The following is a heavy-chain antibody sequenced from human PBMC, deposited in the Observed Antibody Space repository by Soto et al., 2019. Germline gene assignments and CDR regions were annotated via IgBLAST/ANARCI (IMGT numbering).Heavy chain of an antibody. CDR1: GFTFSGYG. D-gene: IGHD2-15*01. V-gene: IGHV3-30*18. J-gene: IGHJ5*02. Sequence: QAQLVESGGSLVQPGRSLRLSCAASGFTFSGYGMHWVRQAPGKGLEWVALISHDGSNKYYADSVKGRFTISRDNSKNTLYLRMNSLRAEDTAVYYCAKSVVVLTSGWFDPWCQGTLVTVSS. CDR3: AKSVVVLTSGWFDP. CDR2: ISHDGSNK.